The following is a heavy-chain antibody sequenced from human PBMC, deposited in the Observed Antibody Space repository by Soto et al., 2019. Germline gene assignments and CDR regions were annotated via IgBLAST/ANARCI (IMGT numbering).Heavy chain of an antibody. D-gene: IGHD5-18*01. J-gene: IGHJ6*02. CDR2: IWYDGSNK. V-gene: IGHV3-33*01. CDR3: AREGGYSYGYWSPYYYYYGMDV. Sequence: GGSLRLSCAASGFTFSSYGMHWVRQAPGKGLEWVAVIWYDGSNKYYADSVKGRFTISRDNSKNTLYLQMNSLRAEDTAVYYCAREGGYSYGYWSPYYYYYGMDVWGQGTTVTVSS. CDR1: GFTFSSYG.